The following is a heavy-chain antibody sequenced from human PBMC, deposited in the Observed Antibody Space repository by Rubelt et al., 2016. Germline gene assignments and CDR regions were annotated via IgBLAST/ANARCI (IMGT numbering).Heavy chain of an antibody. D-gene: IGHD3-3*01. Sequence: QVQLQQWGAGLLKPSETLSRTCAVYGGSFSGYYWSWIRQPPGKGLEWVGEISHRGETNYNPSLKSRVPISVDTTKNQVSLKLGSGTAADTAVYYCASGGFWSGYYLSRDWGQGTLVTVSS. CDR2: ISHRGET. CDR1: GGSFSGYY. V-gene: IGHV4-34*01. CDR3: ASGGFWSGYYLSRD. J-gene: IGHJ4*02.